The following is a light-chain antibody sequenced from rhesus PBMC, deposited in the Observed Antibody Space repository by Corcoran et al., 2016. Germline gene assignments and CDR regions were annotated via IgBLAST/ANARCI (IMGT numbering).Light chain of an antibody. CDR2: DAS. J-gene: IGKJ1*01. CDR3: QQHNSYPPT. CDR1: QGISKY. Sequence: DIQMTQSPSSLSASVGDTVTITCQASQGISKYLAWYQQKPGKAPKLLIYDASTLQSGVPSRFSGSGSGTEFTLTISSLEPEYFATYYCQQHNSYPPTFGQGTKVEIK. V-gene: IGKV1-25*01.